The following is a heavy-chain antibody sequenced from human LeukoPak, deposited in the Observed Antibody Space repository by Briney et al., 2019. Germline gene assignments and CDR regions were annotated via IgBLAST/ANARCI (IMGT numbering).Heavy chain of an antibody. CDR3: ARDYLGDYNWFDP. Sequence: PSETLSLTCTVSGGSISSHYWSWIRQPPGKGLEWIGYIYYSGSTNYNPSLKSRVTISVDTSKNQFSLKLSSVTAADTAVYYCARDYLGDYNWFDPWGQGTLVTVSS. V-gene: IGHV4-59*11. D-gene: IGHD2-21*02. CDR1: GGSISSHY. CDR2: IYYSGST. J-gene: IGHJ5*02.